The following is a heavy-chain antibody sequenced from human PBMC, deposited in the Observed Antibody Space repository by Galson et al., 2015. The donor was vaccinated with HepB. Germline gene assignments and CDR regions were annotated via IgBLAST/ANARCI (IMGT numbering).Heavy chain of an antibody. CDR2: INTNTGNP. D-gene: IGHD3-22*01. Sequence: SVKVSCKASGYTFTSYDMNWVRQAPGQGLEWMGWINTNTGNPTYAQGFTGRFVFSLDTSVSTAYLQISSLKAEDTAVYYCASRYYYDSSGPRAGAFDIWGQGTMVTVSS. CDR1: GYTFTSYD. J-gene: IGHJ3*02. CDR3: ASRYYYDSSGPRAGAFDI. V-gene: IGHV7-4-1*02.